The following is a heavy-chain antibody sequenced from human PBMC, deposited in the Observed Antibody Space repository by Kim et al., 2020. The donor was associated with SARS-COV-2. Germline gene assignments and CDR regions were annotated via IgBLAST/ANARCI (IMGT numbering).Heavy chain of an antibody. CDR2: IDHSGAT. CDR3: ARGRAGVVPSPIMGLGPYYDYYALDV. J-gene: IGHJ6*02. CDR1: VGSFSDYH. Sequence: SETLSLTCAVYVGSFSDYHWTWIRQSPGKGLEWIGEIDHSGATNYNPSLNSRVAISVDTSKNQFSLKLKSVTAAVMAVYFCARGRAGVVPSPIMGLGPYYDYYALDVWGQGTTVSVSS. V-gene: IGHV4-34*01. D-gene: IGHD3-3*01.